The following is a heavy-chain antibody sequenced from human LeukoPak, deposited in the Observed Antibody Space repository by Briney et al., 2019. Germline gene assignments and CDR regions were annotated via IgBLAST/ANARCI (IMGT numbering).Heavy chain of an antibody. CDR3: AINSGYDYPLDY. V-gene: IGHV1-69*13. CDR1: GGTFSSYA. CDR2: IIPIFGTA. Sequence: RASVKVSCKASGGTFSSYAISWVRQAPGQGLEWMGGIIPIFGTANYAQKFQGRVTITADESTSTAYMELSSPRSEDTTVYYCAINSGYDYPLDYWGQGTLVTVSS. J-gene: IGHJ4*02. D-gene: IGHD5-12*01.